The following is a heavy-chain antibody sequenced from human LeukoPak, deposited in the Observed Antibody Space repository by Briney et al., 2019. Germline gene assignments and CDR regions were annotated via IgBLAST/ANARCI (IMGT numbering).Heavy chain of an antibody. V-gene: IGHV3-21*01. J-gene: IGHJ4*02. CDR3: VRDSGYYDSSGYYIFDY. CDR2: ISSSSSYI. CDR1: GFTFSSYS. Sequence: GGSLSLFCAASGFTFSSYSMNWVRQAPGRGREWVLSISSSSSYIYYADSVKGRFTISRDNAKNSLYLQMNSLRAEDTAVYYCVRDSGYYDSSGYYIFDYWGQGTLVTVSS. D-gene: IGHD3-22*01.